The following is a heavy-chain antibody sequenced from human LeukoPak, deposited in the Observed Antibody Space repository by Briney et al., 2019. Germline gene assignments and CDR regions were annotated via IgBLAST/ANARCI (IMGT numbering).Heavy chain of an antibody. CDR2: IFHSGTG. V-gene: IGHV4-4*02. J-gene: IGHJ5*02. Sequence: PSGTLSLTCAVSGGSISSSNWWSWVRQPPGKGLEWIGEIFHSGTGNYNPSLKSRVTISVDKSNNQSSLRLTSVTAADTAVYYCARISNWFDPWGQGTLVTVSS. CDR3: ARISNWFDP. CDR1: GGSISSSNW.